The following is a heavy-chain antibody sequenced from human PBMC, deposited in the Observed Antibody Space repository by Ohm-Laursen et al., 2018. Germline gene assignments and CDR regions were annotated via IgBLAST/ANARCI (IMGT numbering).Heavy chain of an antibody. D-gene: IGHD2-2*01. J-gene: IGHJ6*02. V-gene: IGHV4-39*07. CDR3: ARVVVVPADRGYYYYGMDV. CDR1: GGSISSGGYY. CDR2: IYYSGKT. Sequence: TLSLTCTVSGGSISSGGYYWGWIRQPPGKGLEWIGNIYYSGKTYYNPSLRSRHNHSVNTSKNQFSLKLSSVTAADTAVYYCARVVVVPADRGYYYYGMDVWGQGTTVTVSS.